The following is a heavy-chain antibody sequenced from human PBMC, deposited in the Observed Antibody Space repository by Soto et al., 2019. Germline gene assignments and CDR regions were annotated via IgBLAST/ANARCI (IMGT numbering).Heavy chain of an antibody. V-gene: IGHV4-31*03. CDR3: ARVSYYDSSGYPVRYYFDY. Sequence: TLSLTCTVSGGSISSGGYYWSWIRQHPGKGLEWIGYIYYSGSTYYNPSLKSRVTISVDTSKNQFSLKLSSVTAADTAVYYFARVSYYDSSGYPVRYYFDYWGKGTRVT. D-gene: IGHD3-22*01. CDR2: IYYSGST. J-gene: IGHJ4*02. CDR1: GGSISSGGYY.